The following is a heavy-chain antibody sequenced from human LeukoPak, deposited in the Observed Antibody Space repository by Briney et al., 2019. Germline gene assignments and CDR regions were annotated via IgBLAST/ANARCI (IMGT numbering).Heavy chain of an antibody. V-gene: IGHV3-23*01. D-gene: IGHD5-18*01. J-gene: IGHJ4*02. CDR3: AKYLKQLWFRY. CDR2: ISGSGGST. CDR1: GFTFSSYG. Sequence: GGSLRLSCAASGFTFSSYGMSWVRQAPGKGLEWVSAISGSGGSTYYADSVKGRFTISRDNSKNTLYLQMNSLRAEDTAVYYCAKYLKQLWFRYWGQGTLVTVSS.